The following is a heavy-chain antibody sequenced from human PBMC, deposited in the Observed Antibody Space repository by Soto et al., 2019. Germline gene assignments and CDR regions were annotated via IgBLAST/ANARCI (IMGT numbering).Heavy chain of an antibody. CDR2: ISSSSSII. CDR1: GFTFSSYN. Sequence: GGSLRLSCAASGFTFSSYNMNWVRQAPGKGLEWVSYISSSSSIIYYADSVKGRFTISRDNAKNSMYLQMNSLRDEDTAVYYCVRGDGDRYDGHGYLGRHWGQGSLVTVSS. CDR3: VRGDGDRYDGHGYLGRH. J-gene: IGHJ4*02. D-gene: IGHD2-21*01. V-gene: IGHV3-48*02.